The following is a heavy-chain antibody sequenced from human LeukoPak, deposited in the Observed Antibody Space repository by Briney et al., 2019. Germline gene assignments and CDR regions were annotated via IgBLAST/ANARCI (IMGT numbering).Heavy chain of an antibody. CDR2: MNPNSGNT. CDR3: ATDPVVGATGLD. Sequence: ASVKVSCKASGYTFITYDINWVRQAPGQGPEWMGWMNPNSGNTGYAKKFQGRVTITRNTSISTAYMELSSLRSEDTAVYFCATDPVVGATGLDWGQGTLVTVSS. D-gene: IGHD1-26*01. J-gene: IGHJ4*02. CDR1: GYTFITYD. V-gene: IGHV1-8*03.